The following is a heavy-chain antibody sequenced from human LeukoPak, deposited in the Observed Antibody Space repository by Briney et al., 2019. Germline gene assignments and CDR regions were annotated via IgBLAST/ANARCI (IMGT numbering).Heavy chain of an antibody. CDR3: ARDRGFYCSSTSYYLFDN. J-gene: IGHJ4*02. Sequence: ASVKVSCKASGYTFTGYYMHWVRQAPGQGLEWMGWINPNSGGTNYAQKFQGRVTMTRDTSISTAYMELSRLRSDDTAVYYCARDRGFYCSSTSYYLFDNWGQGTLVTVSS. D-gene: IGHD2-2*01. V-gene: IGHV1-2*02. CDR1: GYTFTGYY. CDR2: INPNSGGT.